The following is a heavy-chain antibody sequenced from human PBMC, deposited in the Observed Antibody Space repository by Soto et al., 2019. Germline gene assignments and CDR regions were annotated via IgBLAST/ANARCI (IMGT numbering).Heavy chain of an antibody. CDR3: ARDPSWNFDPDYYGMDV. CDR1: GGTFSSYA. CDR2: IIPIFGTA. V-gene: IGHV1-69*01. D-gene: IGHD1-7*01. Sequence: QVQLVQSGAEVKKPGSSVKVSCKASGGTFSSYAISWVRQAPGQGLEWMGGIIPIFGTANYAQKFQGRVTITADESTSTAYMELSSLRSEETAVYYCARDPSWNFDPDYYGMDVWGQGTTVTVSS. J-gene: IGHJ6*02.